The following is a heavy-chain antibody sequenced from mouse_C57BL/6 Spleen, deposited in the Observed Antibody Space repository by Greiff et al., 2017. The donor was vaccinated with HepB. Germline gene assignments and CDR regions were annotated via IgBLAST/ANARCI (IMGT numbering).Heavy chain of an antibody. CDR3: ASSGWLRRGYFDY. CDR1: GYTFTSYW. D-gene: IGHD2-2*01. CDR2: IDPSDSYT. J-gene: IGHJ2*01. V-gene: IGHV1-50*01. Sequence: QVQLQQPGAELVKPGASVKLSCKASGYTFTSYWMQWVKQRPGQGLEWIGEIDPSDSYTNYNQKFKGKATLTVDTSSSTAYMQLSSLTSEDSAVYYCASSGWLRRGYFDYWGQGTTLTVSS.